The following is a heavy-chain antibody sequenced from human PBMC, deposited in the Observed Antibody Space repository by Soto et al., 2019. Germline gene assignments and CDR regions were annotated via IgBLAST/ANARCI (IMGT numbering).Heavy chain of an antibody. Sequence: SLRLSCSSSLFTFSSYAMSLVLHSPFKLLECVSSFSGSGDNTDYADSVKGRFTISRDNSKNTLYMQMNSLRAEDTAVYYCAKDRYDILTGYPIQYGMEVWGQGTTVTVSS. CDR2: FSGSGDNT. D-gene: IGHD3-9*01. CDR1: LFTFSSYA. CDR3: AKDRYDILTGYPIQYGMEV. V-gene: IGHV3-23*01. J-gene: IGHJ6*02.